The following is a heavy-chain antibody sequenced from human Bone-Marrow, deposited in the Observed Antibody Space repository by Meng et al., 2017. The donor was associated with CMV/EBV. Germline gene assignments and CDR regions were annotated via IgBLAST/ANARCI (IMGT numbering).Heavy chain of an antibody. J-gene: IGHJ4*02. CDR3: ARGSTGITPY. Sequence: SETLSLTCAVYGGSFSGYYWSWIRQPPGKGLEWSGEINHSGSLNYNPSLKSRVTISVDTSKNQFSLKLSPVAAVDTAVYYCARGSTGITPYWGQGTLVTVSS. D-gene: IGHD1-1*01. CDR1: GGSFSGYY. V-gene: IGHV4-34*01. CDR2: INHSGSL.